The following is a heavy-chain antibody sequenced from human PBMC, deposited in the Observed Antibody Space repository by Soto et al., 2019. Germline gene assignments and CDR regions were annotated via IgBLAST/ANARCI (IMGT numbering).Heavy chain of an antibody. Sequence: SDTLSPTCAVSGGSISSGGYSWSWIRQPAGKGLEWIGYIYHSGSTYYNPSRKSRVTISVDRSKNQFSLKLSSVTAADRAVYYCARGRGCSSTSCYTGIEFDPWGQGTLVTVS. J-gene: IGHJ5*02. CDR1: GGSISSGGYS. D-gene: IGHD2-2*02. V-gene: IGHV4-30-2*01. CDR3: ARGRGCSSTSCYTGIEFDP. CDR2: IYHSGST.